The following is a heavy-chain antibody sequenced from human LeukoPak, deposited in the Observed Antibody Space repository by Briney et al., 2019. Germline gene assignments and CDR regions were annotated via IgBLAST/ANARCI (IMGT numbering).Heavy chain of an antibody. CDR2: IYTSGSN. CDR3: AREALIWYYYDSSGSMLNWFDP. CDR1: GGSISSGSYY. Sequence: SQTLSLTCTVSGGSISSGSYYWSWLRQPAGKGLEWIGRIYTSGSNNYNPSLKSRVTISVDTSKNQFSLKLSSVTAADTAVYYCAREALIWYYYDSSGSMLNWFDPWGQGTLVTVSS. V-gene: IGHV4-61*02. D-gene: IGHD3-22*01. J-gene: IGHJ5*02.